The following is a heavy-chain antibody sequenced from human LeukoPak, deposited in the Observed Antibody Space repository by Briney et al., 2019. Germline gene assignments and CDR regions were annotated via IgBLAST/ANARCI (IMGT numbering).Heavy chain of an antibody. D-gene: IGHD6-13*01. CDR3: ARDGRIAAGETRMLDF. Sequence: GGSLRLSCAASGFTFSNYWMHWVRQAPGKGLVWVSRINSGGSITEYADSVKGRFTISRDNAKNTLYLQMNSLRAEDTAVHYCARDGRIAAGETRMLDFWGQGTLVTVAS. J-gene: IGHJ4*02. V-gene: IGHV3-74*03. CDR2: INSGGSIT. CDR1: GFTFSNYW.